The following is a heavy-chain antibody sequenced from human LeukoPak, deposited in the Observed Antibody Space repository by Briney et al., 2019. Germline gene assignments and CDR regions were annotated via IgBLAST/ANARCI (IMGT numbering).Heavy chain of an antibody. V-gene: IGHV4-4*02. CDR2: IFYSGSI. J-gene: IGHJ4*02. CDR1: GGSISTYNW. CDR3: AKTHSHFPPYFDY. D-gene: IGHD4-11*01. Sequence: SETLSLTCAVSGGSISTYNWWSWVRQPPGKGLEWSGEIFYSGSINYNPSLKSRVTLSLDKSKNQFSLQLSSVTAADTAMYYCAKTHSHFPPYFDYWGQGTLVIVSS.